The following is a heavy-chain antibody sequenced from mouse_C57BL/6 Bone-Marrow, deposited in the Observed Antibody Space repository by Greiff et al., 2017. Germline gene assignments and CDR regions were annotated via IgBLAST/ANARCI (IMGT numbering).Heavy chain of an antibody. Sequence: VQLQQSGPELVKPGASVKISCKASGYSFTDYNMNWVKQSNGKSLEWIGVINPNYGTTRYNQKFKGKATLTVDQSSSTAYMQLNSLTSDDAAVYYCARWDYYGSSYWYFNVWGTGTTVTVSS. J-gene: IGHJ1*03. V-gene: IGHV1-39*01. D-gene: IGHD1-1*01. CDR2: INPNYGTT. CDR3: ARWDYYGSSYWYFNV. CDR1: GYSFTDYN.